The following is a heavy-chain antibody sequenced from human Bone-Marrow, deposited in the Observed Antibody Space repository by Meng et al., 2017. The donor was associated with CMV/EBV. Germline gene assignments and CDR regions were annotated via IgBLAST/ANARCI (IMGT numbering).Heavy chain of an antibody. V-gene: IGHV4-34*01. D-gene: IGHD3-3*01. Sequence: GSLRLSCAVYGGSFSGYYWSWIRQPPGKGLEWIGEINHSGSTNYNPSLKSRVTISVDTSKNQFSLRLSSVTAADTAVYYCARGRRGSGYYTHSPRYYHYDSMDVWGQATTAAFSS. CDR1: GGSFSGYY. CDR2: INHSGST. CDR3: ARGRRGSGYYTHSPRYYHYDSMDV. J-gene: IGHJ6*02.